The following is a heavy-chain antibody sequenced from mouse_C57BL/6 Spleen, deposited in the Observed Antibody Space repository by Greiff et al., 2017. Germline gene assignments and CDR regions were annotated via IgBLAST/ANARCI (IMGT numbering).Heavy chain of an antibody. J-gene: IGHJ2*01. CDR3: ARKKGDYDYDEVYFDY. CDR1: GYTFTGYW. CDR2: ILPGSGST. Sequence: VQLQQSGAELMKPGASVKLSCKATGYTFTGYWIEWVKQRPGHGLEWIGEILPGSGSTNYNEKFKGKATFTADTSSNTAYMQLSSLTTEDSAIYYCARKKGDYDYDEVYFDYWGQGTTLTVSS. D-gene: IGHD2-4*01. V-gene: IGHV1-9*01.